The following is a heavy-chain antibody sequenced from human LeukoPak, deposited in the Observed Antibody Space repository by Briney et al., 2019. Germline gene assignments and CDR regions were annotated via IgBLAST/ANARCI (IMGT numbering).Heavy chain of an antibody. V-gene: IGHV5-51*01. D-gene: IGHD6-13*01. CDR3: AIRAVSSSSSWYVFGD. J-gene: IGHJ4*02. Sequence: GESLKISCKGSGYSFTSCWIGWVRQMPGKGLEWMGVIYPGDSDTRYSPSFQGQVTISADKSISTAYLQWSSLKASDTAMYYCAIRAVSSSSSWYVFGDWGQGTLVTVSS. CDR1: GYSFTSCW. CDR2: IYPGDSDT.